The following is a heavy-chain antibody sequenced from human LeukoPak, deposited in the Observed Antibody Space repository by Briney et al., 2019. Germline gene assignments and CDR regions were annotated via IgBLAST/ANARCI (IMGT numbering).Heavy chain of an antibody. J-gene: IGHJ6*03. CDR3: ARQGYCSSTSCYHYYYYYMDV. V-gene: IGHV4-39*01. D-gene: IGHD2-2*01. CDR2: IYYSGST. CDR1: GGSISSSSYY. Sequence: NPSETPSLTCTVSGGSISSSSYYWGWIRQPPGKGLEWIGSIYYSGSTYYNPSLKSRVTISVDTSKNQFSLKLSSVTAADTAVYYCARQGYCSSTSCYHYYYYYMDVWGKGTTVTISS.